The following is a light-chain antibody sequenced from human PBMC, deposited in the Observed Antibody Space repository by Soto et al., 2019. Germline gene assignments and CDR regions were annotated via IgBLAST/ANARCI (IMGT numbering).Light chain of an antibody. J-gene: IGLJ3*02. CDR1: SGHSSYA. CDR2: LNSDGSH. CDR3: QTWGTGIQV. Sequence: QSVLTQSPSASASLGASVKLTCTLSSGHSSYAIAWLQQQPEKGPRYLMKLNSDGSHSKGDGSPDRFSGSSSGAERYLTISSLQSEDEADYYCQTWGTGIQVFGGGTKLTVL. V-gene: IGLV4-69*01.